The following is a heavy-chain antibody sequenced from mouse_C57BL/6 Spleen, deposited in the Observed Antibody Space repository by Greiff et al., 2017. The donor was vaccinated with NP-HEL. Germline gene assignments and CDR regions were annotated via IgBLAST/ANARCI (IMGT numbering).Heavy chain of an antibody. Sequence: VKLVESGPGLVAPSQSLSITCTVSGFSLTSYAISWVRQPPGKGLEWLGVIWTGGGTNYNSALKSRLSISKDNSKSQVFLKMNSLQTDDTARYYCARNSITTVVAPYYFDYWGQGTTLTVSS. J-gene: IGHJ2*01. CDR3: ARNSITTVVAPYYFDY. CDR1: GFSLTSYA. CDR2: IWTGGGT. D-gene: IGHD1-1*01. V-gene: IGHV2-9-1*01.